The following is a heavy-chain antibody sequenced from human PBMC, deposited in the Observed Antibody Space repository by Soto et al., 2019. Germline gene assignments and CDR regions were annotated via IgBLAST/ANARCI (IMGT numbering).Heavy chain of an antibody. J-gene: IGHJ4*02. Sequence: SETLSLTCTVSGGSISSSSYYWGWIRQPPGKGLEWIGSIYYSGSTYYNPSLKSRVTISVDTSKNQFSLKLSSVTAADTAVYYCARPQRCYYGSGSYSDYFDYWGQGTLVTVSS. CDR1: GGSISSSSYY. CDR2: IYYSGST. V-gene: IGHV4-39*01. CDR3: ARPQRCYYGSGSYSDYFDY. D-gene: IGHD3-10*01.